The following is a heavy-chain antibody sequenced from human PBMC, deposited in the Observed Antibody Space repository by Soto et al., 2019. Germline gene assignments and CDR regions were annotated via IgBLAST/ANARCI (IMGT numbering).Heavy chain of an antibody. Sequence: GGSLRLSCAASGFNFDNFGMNWFRQAPGKGLEWVSSIRTSSSYIYYAESVKGRFTISRDNAKKSLYLEMNRLGVEDTAVYYCARDRAPFCGGDCGLVDVWGQGTSVTVSS. CDR3: ARDRAPFCGGDCGLVDV. CDR1: GFNFDNFG. J-gene: IGHJ6*02. V-gene: IGHV3-21*01. CDR2: IRTSSSYI. D-gene: IGHD2-21*02.